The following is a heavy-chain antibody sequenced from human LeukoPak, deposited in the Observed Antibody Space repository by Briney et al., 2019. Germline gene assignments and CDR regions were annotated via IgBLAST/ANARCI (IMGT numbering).Heavy chain of an antibody. Sequence: GASVKVSCKASGYTFTSYGISWVRQAPGQGLEWMGWISAYNGNTNYAQKLQGRVTMTTDTSTSTAYMELRSLRSDDTAVYYCARDSPELYRAKILYYYDSSGSYYFDYWGQGTLVTVSS. CDR1: GYTFTSYG. J-gene: IGHJ4*02. V-gene: IGHV1-18*01. CDR3: ARDSPELYRAKILYYYDSSGSYYFDY. D-gene: IGHD3-22*01. CDR2: ISAYNGNT.